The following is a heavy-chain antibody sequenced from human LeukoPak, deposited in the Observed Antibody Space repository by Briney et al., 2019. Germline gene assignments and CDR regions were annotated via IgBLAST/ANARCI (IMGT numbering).Heavy chain of an antibody. V-gene: IGHV3-64*01. CDR3: ARARGYCNGGSCYYFDF. CDR2: ITANGLGT. Sequence: PGGSLRLSCAASGFNFNIFGMYWVRQSPGKGLEYVSSITANGLGTYYASSVKGRFTISRDNSQNTVFLQMGSLRSEDMAVYYCARARGYCNGGSCYYFDFWGQGTLVTVSS. D-gene: IGHD2-15*01. J-gene: IGHJ4*02. CDR1: GFNFNIFG.